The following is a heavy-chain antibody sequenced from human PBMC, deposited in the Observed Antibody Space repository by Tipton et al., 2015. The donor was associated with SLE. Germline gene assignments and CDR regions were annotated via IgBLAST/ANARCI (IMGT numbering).Heavy chain of an antibody. Sequence: SLRLSCAASGFTFSSYAMSWVRQAPGKGLEWVSGISWHSGNKDYADSVKGRFTISRDNSKNSLYLQMNSLRGEDTALYFCAKDTSGSYGPLDYWGQGTLVTVSP. CDR2: ISWHSGNK. J-gene: IGHJ4*02. CDR3: AKDTSGSYGPLDY. V-gene: IGHV3-9*01. D-gene: IGHD3-10*01. CDR1: GFTFSSYA.